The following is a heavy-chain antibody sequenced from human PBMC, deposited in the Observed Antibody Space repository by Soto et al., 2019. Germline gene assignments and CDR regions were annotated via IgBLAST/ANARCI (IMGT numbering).Heavy chain of an antibody. Sequence: EVQLVESGGGLVQPGGSLRLSCADSGFSSSPFWMTWVRQAPGKGLEWVALIKQDGSEELYVDSVKGRFTISRDNAKNSVYLQMDILRVEDTAVYYCTGGSGWLQTDWGQGTLVTVSS. V-gene: IGHV3-7*04. CDR3: TGGSGWLQTD. CDR2: IKQDGSEE. D-gene: IGHD6-19*01. J-gene: IGHJ4*02. CDR1: GFSSSPFW.